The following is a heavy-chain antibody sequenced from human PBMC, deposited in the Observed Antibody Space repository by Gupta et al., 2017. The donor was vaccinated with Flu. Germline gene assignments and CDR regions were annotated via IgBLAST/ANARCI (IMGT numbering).Heavy chain of an antibody. Sequence: YGMHWVRQAPGKGLEWVAVIWYDGSNKYYADSVKGRFTVSRDNSKNTLYLQMNSLRAEDTAVYYCARGQGLVVAGDAFDIWGQGTMVSVSS. D-gene: IGHD2-15*01. V-gene: IGHV3-33*01. J-gene: IGHJ3*02. CDR1: YG. CDR2: IWYDGSNK. CDR3: ARGQGLVVAGDAFDI.